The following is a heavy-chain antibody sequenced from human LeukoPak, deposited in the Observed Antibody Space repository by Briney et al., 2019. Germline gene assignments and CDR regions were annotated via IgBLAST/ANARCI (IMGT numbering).Heavy chain of an antibody. CDR2: IHTSGGT. CDR1: GGSISSGDYY. V-gene: IGHV4-61*02. Sequence: PSETLSLTCTVSGGSISSGDYYWSWIRQPAGKGLEWIGRIHTSGGTDYNPSLKSRVTISVDTSKNQFSLKPSSVTAADTAVYYCARVPEGSGWALYYFDYWGQGTLVTVSS. J-gene: IGHJ4*02. CDR3: ARVPEGSGWALYYFDY. D-gene: IGHD6-19*01.